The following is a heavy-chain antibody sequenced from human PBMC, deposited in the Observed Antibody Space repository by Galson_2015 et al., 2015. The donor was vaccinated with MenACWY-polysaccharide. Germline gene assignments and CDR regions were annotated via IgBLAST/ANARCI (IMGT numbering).Heavy chain of an antibody. V-gene: IGHV1-8*01. CDR1: GYTFTTIA. J-gene: IGHJ4*02. D-gene: IGHD6-19*01. Sequence: SVKVSCKGSGYTFTTIAINWVRQAPRQGLEWMAWMSPTSGNTGSAQKFQGRVTMTWNTSISTAYMELSSLRSEDTAVYYCARGGRRGAWYEGDYWGQGTLVTVSS. CDR3: ARGGRRGAWYEGDY. CDR2: MSPTSGNT.